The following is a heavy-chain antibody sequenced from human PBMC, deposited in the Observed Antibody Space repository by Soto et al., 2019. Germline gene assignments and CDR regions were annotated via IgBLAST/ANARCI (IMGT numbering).Heavy chain of an antibody. CDR1: GFTFSSYA. J-gene: IGHJ4*02. V-gene: IGHV3-30-3*01. CDR3: ARGPSSLTRFDY. CDR2: ISYDGSNK. D-gene: IGHD2-2*01. Sequence: GGSLRLSCAASGFTFSSYAMHWVRQAPGKGLEWVVAISYDGSNKYYADSVKGRFTISRDNSKNTLYLQMNSLRAEDTAVYYCARGPSSLTRFDYWGQGTLVTVSS.